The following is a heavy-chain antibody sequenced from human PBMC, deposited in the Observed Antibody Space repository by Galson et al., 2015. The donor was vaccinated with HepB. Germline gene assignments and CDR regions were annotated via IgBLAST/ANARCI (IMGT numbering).Heavy chain of an antibody. J-gene: IGHJ4*02. Sequence: LRLSCAASGFTFSSYSMNWVRQAPGKGLEWVSSISSSSSYIYYADSVKGRFTISRDNAKNSLYLQMNSLRAEDTAVYYCARGAGEAYCGGDCYTPLYFDYWGQGTLVTVSS. CDR1: GFTFSSYS. CDR3: ARGAGEAYCGGDCYTPLYFDY. CDR2: ISSSSSYI. D-gene: IGHD2-21*02. V-gene: IGHV3-21*01.